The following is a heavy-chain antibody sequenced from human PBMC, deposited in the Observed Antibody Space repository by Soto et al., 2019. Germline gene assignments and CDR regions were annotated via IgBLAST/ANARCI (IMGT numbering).Heavy chain of an antibody. J-gene: IGHJ3*02. V-gene: IGHV1-18*01. CDR2: IRVKNGNT. D-gene: IGHD2-21*02. CDR1: GYTFNSYG. Sequence: QVQLVQSGGEVKKPGASVKVSCKASGYTFNSYGISWVRQVPGQGLEWMGWIRVKNGNTNYAQNFQGSFTMTTDTSTSTAYMELRSLRSDDTAVYYCARGPTVGDIWGQGTMVTVSS. CDR3: ARGPTVGDI.